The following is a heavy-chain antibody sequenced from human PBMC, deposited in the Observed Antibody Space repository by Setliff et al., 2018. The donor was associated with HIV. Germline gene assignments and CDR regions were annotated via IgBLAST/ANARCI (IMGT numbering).Heavy chain of an antibody. Sequence: PSETLSLTCTVSGGSISSSSYYWGWIRQPPGKGLEWIGSIYYSGSTYYNPSLKSRLTISVDTSTNHFSLKLSSVAAADTAVYYCARLVGYYRSDNANYYYMDVWGKGTTVTVSS. CDR2: IYYSGST. CDR1: GGSISSSSYY. V-gene: IGHV4-39*02. CDR3: ARLVGYYRSDNANYYYMDV. D-gene: IGHD3-16*02. J-gene: IGHJ6*03.